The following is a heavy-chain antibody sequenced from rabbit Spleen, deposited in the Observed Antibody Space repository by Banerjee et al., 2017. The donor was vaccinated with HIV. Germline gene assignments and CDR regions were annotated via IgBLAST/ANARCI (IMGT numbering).Heavy chain of an antibody. CDR2: IDPVFGAT. J-gene: IGHJ3*01. CDR1: GFDFSNYG. CDR3: VREVAAKFRL. Sequence: QEQLVESGGGLVQPGGSLKLSCKASGFDFSNYGVSWVRQAPGKGLEWIGYIDPVFGATYYATWVNGRFTISSHNAQNTLYLQMTSLTAADTATYFCVREVAAKFRLWGQGTLVTVS. D-gene: IGHD4-1*01. V-gene: IGHV1S47*01.